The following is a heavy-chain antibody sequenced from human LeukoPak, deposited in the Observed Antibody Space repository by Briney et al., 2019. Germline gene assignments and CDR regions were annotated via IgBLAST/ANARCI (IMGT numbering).Heavy chain of an antibody. V-gene: IGHV4-4*07. Sequence: SETLSLTCSVSGGSISTYYGSWIRQSAGKGLEWIGRIHTSGSTNYNPSLKSRVTMSVDTSKNQFSLKVSSVSAADTGVYYCARAPEFSSGWLLDCWGQGSLVTVSS. D-gene: IGHD6-19*01. CDR2: IHTSGST. CDR3: ARAPEFSSGWLLDC. CDR1: GGSISTYY. J-gene: IGHJ4*02.